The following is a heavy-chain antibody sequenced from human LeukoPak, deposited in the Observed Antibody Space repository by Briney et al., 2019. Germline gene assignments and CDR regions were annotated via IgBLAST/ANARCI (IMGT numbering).Heavy chain of an antibody. Sequence: GGSLRLSCAASGFTFSSYAMSWVRQAPGKGLEWASAISGSGGSTYYADSVKGRFTISRDNSKNTLYLQMNSLRAEDTAVYYCAKVKRELRGYSYGYAFDIWGQGTMVTVSS. CDR2: ISGSGGST. J-gene: IGHJ3*02. CDR1: GFTFSSYA. D-gene: IGHD5-18*01. CDR3: AKVKRELRGYSYGYAFDI. V-gene: IGHV3-23*01.